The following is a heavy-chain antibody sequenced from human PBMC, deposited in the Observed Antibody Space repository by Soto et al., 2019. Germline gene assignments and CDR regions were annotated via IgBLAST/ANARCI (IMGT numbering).Heavy chain of an antibody. Sequence: SVKVSCKASGGTFSSYAISWVRQAPGQGLEWMGGIIPIFGTANYAQKFQGRVTITADESTSTAYMELSSLRSEDTAVYYCASMVRGPNGVWFDPWGQGTLVTVSS. CDR3: ASMVRGPNGVWFDP. CDR1: GGTFSSYA. V-gene: IGHV1-69*13. CDR2: IIPIFGTA. D-gene: IGHD3-10*01. J-gene: IGHJ5*02.